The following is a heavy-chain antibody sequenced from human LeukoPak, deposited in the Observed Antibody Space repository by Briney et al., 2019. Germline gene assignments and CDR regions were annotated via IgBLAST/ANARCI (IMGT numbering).Heavy chain of an antibody. CDR3: ARESFSGWYDDD. CDR2: ISSSSTYI. J-gene: IGHJ4*02. Sequence: GGSLGLSCAASGFTFSSYSTNWVRQAPGKGLEWVSSISSSSTYIYYADSVKGRFTISRDNAKNSLYLQMNSLRGEDTAVYYCARESFSGWYDDDWGKGTLVTVSS. V-gene: IGHV3-21*01. D-gene: IGHD6-19*01. CDR1: GFTFSSYS.